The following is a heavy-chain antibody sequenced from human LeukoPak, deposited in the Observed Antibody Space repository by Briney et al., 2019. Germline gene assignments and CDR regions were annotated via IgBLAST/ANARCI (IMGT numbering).Heavy chain of an antibody. CDR2: IYHSGST. CDR3: ARATTVTANWYFDP. CDR1: GGSISSSNW. D-gene: IGHD4-11*01. J-gene: IGHJ2*01. Sequence: PSGTLSLTCAVSGGSISSSNWWSWVRQPPGKGLEWIGEIYHSGSTNYNPSLKSRVTISVDTSKNQFSLKLSSVTAADTAVYYCARATTVTANWYFDPWGRGTLVTVSS. V-gene: IGHV4-4*02.